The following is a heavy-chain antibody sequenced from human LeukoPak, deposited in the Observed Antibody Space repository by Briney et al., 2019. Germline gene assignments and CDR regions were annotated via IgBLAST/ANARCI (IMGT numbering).Heavy chain of an antibody. D-gene: IGHD2-21*01. CDR3: ARDRDIVVTFDI. J-gene: IGHJ3*02. CDR1: NGPITSTKW. CDR2: INSDGSST. V-gene: IGHV3-74*01. Sequence: PSETLSLTCTVSNGPITSTKWWSWVRQAPGKGLVWVSRINSDGSSTSYADSVKGRFTISRDNAKNTLYLQMNSLRAEDTAVYYCARDRDIVVTFDIWGQGTMVTVSS.